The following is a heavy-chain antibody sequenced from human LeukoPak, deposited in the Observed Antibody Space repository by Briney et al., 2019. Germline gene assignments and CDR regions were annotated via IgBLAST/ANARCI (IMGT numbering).Heavy chain of an antibody. CDR2: ISSSGSTI. J-gene: IGHJ4*02. CDR1: GFTFSSYE. V-gene: IGHV3-48*03. Sequence: GGSLRLSCAASGFTFSSYEMNWVRQAPGKGLEWVSYISSSGSTIYYADSVKGRFTISRDNAKNSLYLQMNSLRDEDTAVYYCARDRYCGGDCYGFGLDYWGQGTLVTVSS. CDR3: ARDRYCGGDCYGFGLDY. D-gene: IGHD2-21*02.